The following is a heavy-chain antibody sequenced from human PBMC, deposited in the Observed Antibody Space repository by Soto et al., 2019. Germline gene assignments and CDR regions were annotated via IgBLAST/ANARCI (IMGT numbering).Heavy chain of an antibody. Sequence: QVQLQESGPGLVKPSQTLSLTCTVSGGSISSGGYYWSWIRQHPGKGLEWIGYIYYSGSTYYNPSLKSRGTLPVDTAKNQVSLKVSSVTAADTAVYYCARTGERWILGYYFDYWGQGTLVTVSS. V-gene: IGHV4-31*03. J-gene: IGHJ4*02. D-gene: IGHD2-2*03. CDR1: GGSISSGGYY. CDR3: ARTGERWILGYYFDY. CDR2: IYYSGST.